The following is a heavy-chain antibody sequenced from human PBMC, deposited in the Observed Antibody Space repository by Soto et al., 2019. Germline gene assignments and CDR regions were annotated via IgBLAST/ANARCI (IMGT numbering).Heavy chain of an antibody. J-gene: IGHJ4*02. CDR1: GFTFSSYG. CDR3: AKFGYDYYDSSGPL. V-gene: IGHV3-30*18. CDR2: ISYDGSNK. D-gene: IGHD3-22*01. Sequence: QVQLVESGGGVVQPGRSLRLSCAASGFTFSSYGMHWVRQAPGKGLEWVAVISYDGSNKYYADSVKGRFTIFRDNSKNTLYLQMNSLRAEDTAVYYCAKFGYDYYDSSGPLWGQGTLVTVSS.